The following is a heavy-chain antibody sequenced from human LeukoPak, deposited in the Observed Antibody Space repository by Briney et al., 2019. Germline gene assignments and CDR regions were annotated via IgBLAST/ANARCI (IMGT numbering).Heavy chain of an antibody. D-gene: IGHD1-1*01. V-gene: IGHV1-2*02. CDR3: ARGLERRYNWFDP. Sequence: APVKVSCKASGYTFTGYYMHWVRQAPGQGLEWMGWINPNSGGTNYAQKFQGRVTMTRDTSISTAYMELSRLRSDDTAVYYCARGLERRYNWFDPWGQGTLVTVSS. J-gene: IGHJ5*02. CDR2: INPNSGGT. CDR1: GYTFTGYY.